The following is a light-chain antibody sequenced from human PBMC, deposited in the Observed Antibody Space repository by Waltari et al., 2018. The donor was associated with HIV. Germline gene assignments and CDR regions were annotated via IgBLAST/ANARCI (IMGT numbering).Light chain of an antibody. CDR3: QVWDSGNVI. CDR1: YIGAKS. V-gene: IGLV3-9*01. Sequence: SYEVTQRPSVSGALGQTDKITCGGNYIGAKSVHWYQQKAGQAPLLVIYADSGRPSGVPDRFSGSSSGNTATLTISRVQSGDEAHYYCQVWDSGNVIFGGGTKLTVL. J-gene: IGLJ2*01. CDR2: ADS.